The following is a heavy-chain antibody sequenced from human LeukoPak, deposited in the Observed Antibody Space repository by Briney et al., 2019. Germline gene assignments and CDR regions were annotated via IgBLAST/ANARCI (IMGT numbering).Heavy chain of an antibody. D-gene: IGHD3-10*01. CDR1: GYTFTDYY. CDR2: INPNSGGT. J-gene: IGHJ4*02. CDR3: ARDGGSLGVINY. V-gene: IGHV1-2*02. Sequence: ASVKVSCKTSGYTFTDYYMHWVRQAPGQGLEWMGWINPNSGGTNYAQKFQGRVTMTRDTSISTAYMELTSLKSDDTAVYYCARDGGSLGVINYWGQGTLVTVSS.